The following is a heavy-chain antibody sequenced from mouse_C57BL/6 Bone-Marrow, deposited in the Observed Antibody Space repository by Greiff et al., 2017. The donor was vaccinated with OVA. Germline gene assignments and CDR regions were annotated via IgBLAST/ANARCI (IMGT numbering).Heavy chain of an antibody. CDR2: IYPGTGNT. CDR3: TSEEDYCYDY. Sequence: QVQLKQSGAELARPGASVKLSCKASGYTFTGYGISWVKQRTGQGLEWIGEIYPGTGNTDYNEKFKGKATLTADKSSSTAYMELRSLTSEDSAVYFCTSEEDYCYDYWGQGTTLTVSS. V-gene: IGHV1-81*01. D-gene: IGHD2-12*01. J-gene: IGHJ2*01. CDR1: GYTFTGYG.